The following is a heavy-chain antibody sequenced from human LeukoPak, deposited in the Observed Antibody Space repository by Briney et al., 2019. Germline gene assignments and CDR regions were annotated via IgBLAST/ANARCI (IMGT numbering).Heavy chain of an antibody. J-gene: IGHJ4*01. D-gene: IGHD6-13*01. Sequence: PSETLSLTCAVYGGSFSGYYWSWIRQPPGKGLEGIGEINHSGSTNYNPSLKCRVTISVDTSKKQCSLKLGSVTATYTAVYYCARSRTEDSSSCHNDCWGHVTLVTVSS. CDR1: GGSFSGYY. V-gene: IGHV4-34*01. CDR2: INHSGST. CDR3: ARSRTEDSSSCHNDC.